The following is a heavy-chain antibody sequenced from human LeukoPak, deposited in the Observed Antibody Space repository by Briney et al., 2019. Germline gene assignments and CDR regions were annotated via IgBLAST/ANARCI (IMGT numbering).Heavy chain of an antibody. CDR1: GGSISSGGYY. Sequence: PSETLSLTCTVSGGSISSGGYYWSWIRQHPGKGLEWIGYIYYSGSTNYNPSLKSRVTISVDTSKNQFSLKLSSVTAADTAVYYCARGGYCSSTSCLDYWGQGTLVTVSS. J-gene: IGHJ4*02. CDR2: IYYSGST. V-gene: IGHV4-61*08. CDR3: ARGGYCSSTSCLDY. D-gene: IGHD2-2*01.